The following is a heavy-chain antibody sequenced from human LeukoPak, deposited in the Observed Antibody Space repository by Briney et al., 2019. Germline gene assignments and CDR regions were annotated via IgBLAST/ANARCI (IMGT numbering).Heavy chain of an antibody. D-gene: IGHD2-2*01. CDR2: MNPNSGNT. CDR1: GYTFTSYD. V-gene: IGHV1-8*03. J-gene: IGHJ4*02. Sequence: ASVKVSCKASGYTFTSYDINWVRQATGQGLEWMGWMNPNSGNTGYAQKFRGRVTITRNTSISTAYMELSSLRSEDTAVYYCARVMSGCSSTSCSGGDYFDYWGQGTLVTVSS. CDR3: ARVMSGCSSTSCSGGDYFDY.